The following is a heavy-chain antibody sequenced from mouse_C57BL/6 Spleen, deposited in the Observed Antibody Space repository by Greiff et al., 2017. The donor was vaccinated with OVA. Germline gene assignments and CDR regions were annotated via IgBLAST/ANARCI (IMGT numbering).Heavy chain of an antibody. V-gene: IGHV5-9-1*02. D-gene: IGHD1-1*01. CDR3: TRESDYYGSSRWFAY. J-gene: IGHJ3*01. CDR2: ISSGGDYI. Sequence: EVQLQESGEGLVKPGGSLKLSCAASGFTFSSYAMSWVRQTPEKRLEWVAYISSGGDYIYYADTVKGRFTISRDNARNTLYLQMSSLKSEDTAMYYCTRESDYYGSSRWFAYWGQGTLVTVSA. CDR1: GFTFSSYA.